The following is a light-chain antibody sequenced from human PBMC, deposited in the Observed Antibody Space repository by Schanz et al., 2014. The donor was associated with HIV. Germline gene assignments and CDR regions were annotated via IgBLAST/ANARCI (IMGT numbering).Light chain of an antibody. CDR1: SGYVGPYDY. Sequence: QSALTQPASVSGSPGQSITISCTGSSGYVGPYDYLSWYQPHPGQAPKLLIYDVTYRPSGISNRFSGSKSAYTASLTISGLQAEDEADYYCCSYTSSSSVVFGGGTKLTVL. V-gene: IGLV2-14*03. CDR2: DVT. J-gene: IGLJ2*01. CDR3: CSYTSSSSVV.